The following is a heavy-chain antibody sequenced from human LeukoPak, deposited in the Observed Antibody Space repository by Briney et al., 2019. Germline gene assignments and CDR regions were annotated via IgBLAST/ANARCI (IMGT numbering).Heavy chain of an antibody. D-gene: IGHD4-17*01. J-gene: IGHJ4*02. CDR3: ARVSPNFGDYHLDY. CDR2: IYSGGST. CDR1: GFTVSSNY. Sequence: GGSLRLSCAASGFTVSSNYMSCVRQAPGKGLEWVSVIYSGGSTYYADSVKGRFTISRDNSKNTLYLQMNSLRAEDTAVYYCARVSPNFGDYHLDYRGQGTLVTVSS. V-gene: IGHV3-53*01.